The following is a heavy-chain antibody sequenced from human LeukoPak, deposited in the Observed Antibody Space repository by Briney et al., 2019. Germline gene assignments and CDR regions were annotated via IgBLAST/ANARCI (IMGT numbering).Heavy chain of an antibody. V-gene: IGHV1-2*02. Sequence: ASVKVSCRASGYTFTGYYMHWVRQAPGQGLEWMGWINPNSGGTNYAQKCQGRVTMTRDTSISTAYMELSRLRSDDTAVYYCARDLDGYNAGSAFDIWGQGTMVTVSS. CDR3: ARDLDGYNAGSAFDI. CDR2: INPNSGGT. CDR1: GYTFTGYY. D-gene: IGHD5-24*01. J-gene: IGHJ3*02.